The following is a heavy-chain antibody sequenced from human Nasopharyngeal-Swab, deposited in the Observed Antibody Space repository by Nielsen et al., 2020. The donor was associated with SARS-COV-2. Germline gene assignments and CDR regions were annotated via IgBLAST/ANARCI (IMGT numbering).Heavy chain of an antibody. CDR2: ISYDGSNK. Sequence: GGSLRLSCAASGFTFSSYGMHWARQAPGKGLEWVAVISYDGSNKYYADSVKGRFTISRDNAKNSLYLRMNSLRAEDTAVYYCARDLSVVVPAATISYYYYGMDVWGQGTTVTVSS. CDR3: ARDLSVVVPAATISYYYYGMDV. J-gene: IGHJ6*02. CDR1: GFTFSSYG. V-gene: IGHV3-30*03. D-gene: IGHD2-2*01.